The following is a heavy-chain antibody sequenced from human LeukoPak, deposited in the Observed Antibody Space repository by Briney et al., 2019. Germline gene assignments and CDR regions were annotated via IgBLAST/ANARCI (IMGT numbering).Heavy chain of an antibody. Sequence: ASVKVSCTASGYTFTSYDINWVRQATGQGLEWMGWMNPNSGNTGYAQKFQGRVTMTRNTSISTAYMELSSLRSEDTAVYYCARVLRLRFLEWQLHYWGQGTLATVSS. V-gene: IGHV1-8*01. J-gene: IGHJ4*02. CDR3: ARVLRLRFLEWQLHY. CDR2: MNPNSGNT. CDR1: GYTFTSYD. D-gene: IGHD3-3*01.